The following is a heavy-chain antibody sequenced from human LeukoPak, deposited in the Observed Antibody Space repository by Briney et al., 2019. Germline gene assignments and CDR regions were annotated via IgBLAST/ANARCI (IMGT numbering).Heavy chain of an antibody. J-gene: IGHJ4*02. CDR2: INPNSGGT. CDR1: GSTFTGYY. V-gene: IGHV1-2*02. Sequence: ASVKVSCKASGSTFTGYYMHWVRQAPGQGLEWMGWINPNSGGTNYAQKFQGRVTMTRDTSINTAYMEMTRLRSDDTAVVYCARVLTSTTNEGYFDYWGQGTLVTVSS. CDR3: ARVLTSTTNEGYFDY. D-gene: IGHD2/OR15-2a*01.